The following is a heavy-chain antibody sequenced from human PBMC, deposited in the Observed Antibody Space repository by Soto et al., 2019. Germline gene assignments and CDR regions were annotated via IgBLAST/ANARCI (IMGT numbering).Heavy chain of an antibody. V-gene: IGHV1-58*01. CDR2: IVVGSGNT. CDR1: GGTFSTYTSSA. CDR3: AAEHYGDYVGNNWFDP. Sequence: SVKVSCKASGGTFSTYTSSAVQWVRQARGQRLEWIGWIVVGSGNTNYAQKFQERVTITRDMSTSTAYMELSSLRSEDTAVYYCAAEHYGDYVGNNWFDPWGQGTLVTVSS. J-gene: IGHJ5*02. D-gene: IGHD4-17*01.